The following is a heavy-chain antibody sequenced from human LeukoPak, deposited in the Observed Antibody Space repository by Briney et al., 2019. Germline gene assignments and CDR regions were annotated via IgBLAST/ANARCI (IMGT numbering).Heavy chain of an antibody. Sequence: ASVKVSCKASGYTFTNYGISWVRQAPGQGLEWMGRISGYNGNTNYAQKSQGRVTMTTDTSTNTAHMELRSLRSDDTAIYYCARDCGYQCLFDYWGQGTLVTVSS. D-gene: IGHD5-12*01. J-gene: IGHJ4*02. V-gene: IGHV1-18*01. CDR1: GYTFTNYG. CDR3: ARDCGYQCLFDY. CDR2: ISGYNGNT.